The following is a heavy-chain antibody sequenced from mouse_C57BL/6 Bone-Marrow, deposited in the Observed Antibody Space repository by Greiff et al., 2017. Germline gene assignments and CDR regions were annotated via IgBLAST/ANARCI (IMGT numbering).Heavy chain of an antibody. V-gene: IGHV5-16*01. J-gene: IGHJ4*01. CDR3: AVYYDYERNYAMDY. CDR2: INYDGSSP. Sequence: EVQLVESEGGLVQPGSSMKLSCTASGFTFSDYYMAWVRQVPEKGLEWVANINYDGSSPYYLDSLKSRFIISRDNAKNILYLQMSSLKSEDTATYYCAVYYDYERNYAMDYWGQGTSVTVSS. D-gene: IGHD2-4*01. CDR1: GFTFSDYY.